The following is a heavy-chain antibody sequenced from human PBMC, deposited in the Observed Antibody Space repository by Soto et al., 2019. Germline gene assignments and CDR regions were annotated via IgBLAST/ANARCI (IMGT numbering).Heavy chain of an antibody. CDR3: EREETDWPLAYGLDV. V-gene: IGHV3-21*01. Sequence: GGSLRLSCAASVFTFSGYSMNWVRQSPGKGLEWVSSISTRSDIYYADSVKGRFTISRDNAKNSVSLQMNSLRAEDTAVYYCEREETDWPLAYGLDVWGQGTTVTVSS. D-gene: IGHD3-9*01. CDR2: ISTRSDI. J-gene: IGHJ6*02. CDR1: VFTFSGYS.